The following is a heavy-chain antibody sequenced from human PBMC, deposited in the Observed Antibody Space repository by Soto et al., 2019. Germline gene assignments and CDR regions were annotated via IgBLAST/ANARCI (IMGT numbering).Heavy chain of an antibody. V-gene: IGHV3-23*01. CDR2: ISGSGGST. D-gene: IGHD6-19*01. CDR3: AKYSSGTSGRRSAPNFGPFDY. J-gene: IGHJ4*02. Sequence: GGSLRISCAASGFTFSSYAMSWVRQAPGKGLEWVSAISGSGGSTYYADSVKGRFTISRDNSKNTLYLQMNSLRAEDTAVYYCAKYSSGTSGRRSAPNFGPFDYWGQGTLVTVSS. CDR1: GFTFSSYA.